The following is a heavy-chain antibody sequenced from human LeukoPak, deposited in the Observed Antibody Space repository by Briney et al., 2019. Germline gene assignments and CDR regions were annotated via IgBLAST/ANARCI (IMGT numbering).Heavy chain of an antibody. CDR2: IGAYNGNT. CDR1: GYYS. V-gene: IGHV1-18*01. Sequence: GASVKVSCKASGYYSISWVRQAPGQGLEWMGWIGAYNGNTKYAPKLQGRVTMTTDTYTNTAYMELRSLTSDDTAVYFRARDLNLYYYDSSGRGLDPWGQGTLVTVSS. J-gene: IGHJ5*02. CDR3: ARDLNLYYYDSSGRGLDP. D-gene: IGHD3-22*01.